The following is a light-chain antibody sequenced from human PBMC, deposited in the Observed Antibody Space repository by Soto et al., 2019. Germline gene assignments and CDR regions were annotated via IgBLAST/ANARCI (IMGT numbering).Light chain of an antibody. Sequence: EIVLTQSPGTLSLSPGERATLSCRASQSVSSSFLAWYQQKPGQAPRLLIYGASSRATGISDRFSGSGSGTDFTLNISRLEPEDVAVYYCQQYDSSPWTFGQGTKVEIK. CDR2: GAS. J-gene: IGKJ1*01. CDR3: QQYDSSPWT. CDR1: QSVSSSF. V-gene: IGKV3-20*01.